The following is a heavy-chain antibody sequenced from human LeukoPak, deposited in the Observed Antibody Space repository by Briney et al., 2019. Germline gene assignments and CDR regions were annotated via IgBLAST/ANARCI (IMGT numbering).Heavy chain of an antibody. J-gene: IGHJ4*02. Sequence: SETLSLTCTVSGGSISSYYWSWIRQPPGKGLEWIGYIYYSGSTNYNPSLKSRVTISVDTSKNQFSLKLTSVTVADTATYYCVRQGTNSGYYLLDYWGQGHLVIVSS. CDR1: GGSISSYY. CDR3: VRQGTNSGYYLLDY. CDR2: IYYSGST. V-gene: IGHV4-59*08. D-gene: IGHD3-22*01.